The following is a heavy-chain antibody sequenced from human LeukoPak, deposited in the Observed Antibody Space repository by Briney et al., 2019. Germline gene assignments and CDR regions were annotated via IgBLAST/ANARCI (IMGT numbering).Heavy chain of an antibody. CDR1: GGSISSSSYY. D-gene: IGHD3-22*01. CDR3: ARHPSLMTVPAAY. J-gene: IGHJ4*02. Sequence: SETLSLTCTVSGGSISSSSYYWGWIRQPPGKGLAWIGSIYYSGSTYYNPSLKSRVTISVDTSKNQFSLKLSSVTAADTAVYYCARHPSLMTVPAAYSGQGTLVTVSS. CDR2: IYYSGST. V-gene: IGHV4-39*01.